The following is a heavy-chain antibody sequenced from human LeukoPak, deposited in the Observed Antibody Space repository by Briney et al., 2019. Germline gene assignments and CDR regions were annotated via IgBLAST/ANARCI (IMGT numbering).Heavy chain of an antibody. CDR1: GGSISSYY. CDR3: ARDADGSGSYYDDAFDI. V-gene: IGHV4-59*01. CDR2: IYYSGST. D-gene: IGHD3-10*01. J-gene: IGHJ3*02. Sequence: PSETLSPTCTVSGGSISSYYWSWIRQPPGKGLEWIGYIYYSGSTNYNPSLKSRVTISVDTSKNQFSLKLSSVTAADTAVYYCARDADGSGSYYDDAFDIWGQGTMVTVSS.